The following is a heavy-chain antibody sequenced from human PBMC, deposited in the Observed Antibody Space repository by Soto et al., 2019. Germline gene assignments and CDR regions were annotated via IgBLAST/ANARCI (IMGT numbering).Heavy chain of an antibody. CDR2: INHSGST. CDR1: GGSFSGYY. D-gene: IGHD5-12*01. V-gene: IGHV4-34*01. Sequence: SETLSLTCAVYGGSFSGYYWSWIRQPPGKGLEWIGEINHSGSTNYNPSLKSRVTISVDTSKNQFSLKLSSVTAADTAVYYCARTRDGYNFYFDYWGQGTLVTVSS. CDR3: ARTRDGYNFYFDY. J-gene: IGHJ4*02.